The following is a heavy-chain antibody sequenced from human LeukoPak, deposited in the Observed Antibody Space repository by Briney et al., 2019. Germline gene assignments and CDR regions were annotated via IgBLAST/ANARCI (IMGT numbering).Heavy chain of an antibody. Sequence: PGGSLTLSCAASKFLFSHFGMHWVRQAPGKGLEWVAVIWSDGSNRYYADSVKGRFTVSRDNSHNTVYLQMNDLRPEDTAVYCCAKDAQRGFDYSNSLEKWGQGTLVTVSS. D-gene: IGHD4-11*01. CDR3: AKDAQRGFDYSNSLEK. CDR2: IWSDGSNR. CDR1: KFLFSHFG. V-gene: IGHV3-33*06. J-gene: IGHJ4*02.